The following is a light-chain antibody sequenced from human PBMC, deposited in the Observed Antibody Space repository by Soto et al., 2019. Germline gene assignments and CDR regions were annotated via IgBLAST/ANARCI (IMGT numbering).Light chain of an antibody. CDR1: SSNIGSNY. CDR3: AAWDDSLNVV. Sequence: QSVLTQPPSASGTPGQRVTISCSGSSSNIGSNYVYWYQQLPGTAPKLLIYRNNQRPSGVPDPFSGSKSGTSASLAISGLQSEDEADYYCAAWDDSLNVVFGGGTKLTVL. V-gene: IGLV1-47*01. CDR2: RNN. J-gene: IGLJ2*01.